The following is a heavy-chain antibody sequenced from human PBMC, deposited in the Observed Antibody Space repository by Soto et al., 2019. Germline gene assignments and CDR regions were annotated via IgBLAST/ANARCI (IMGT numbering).Heavy chain of an antibody. D-gene: IGHD3-16*01. J-gene: IGHJ4*02. Sequence: QVQLVESGGGVVQPGRSLRLSCAASGFSFSRHAMHWVRQAPGKGLEWVAVIAYDGINKYYADSVKGRFTISRDNSKDTLYLQMDSLRNEDTALYYCAKALITLWGSQSSYFDYWGQGALVTVTS. V-gene: IGHV3-30-3*01. CDR2: IAYDGINK. CDR1: GFSFSRHA. CDR3: AKALITLWGSQSSYFDY.